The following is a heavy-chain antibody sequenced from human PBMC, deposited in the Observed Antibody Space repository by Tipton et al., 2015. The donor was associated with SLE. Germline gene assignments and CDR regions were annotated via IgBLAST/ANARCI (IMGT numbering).Heavy chain of an antibody. CDR1: GYTFTSYD. Sequence: QLVQSGAEVKKPGASVKVSCKASGYTFTSYDINWVRQATGQGLEWMGWISAYNGHTKNAQKFQGRLTTTTDTSTSTAYMELRSLGSDDTAVYYCARDKEIGAVAGTFDYWGQGTVVTVSS. V-gene: IGHV1-18*01. CDR2: ISAYNGHT. D-gene: IGHD6-19*01. CDR3: ARDKEIGAVAGTFDY. J-gene: IGHJ4*02.